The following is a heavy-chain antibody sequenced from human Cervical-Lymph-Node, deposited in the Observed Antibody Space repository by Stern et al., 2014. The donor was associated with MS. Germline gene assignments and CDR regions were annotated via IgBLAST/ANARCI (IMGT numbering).Heavy chain of an antibody. Sequence: EQLVESGGGVVQPGRSLRLSCAASGFSFSLYAMHWVSQAPGKGMEWVAHYGYGGCNPSYSFSLTGRFTFSRDNFKNTLYLQMNSLIAEDTAVYYCASAYSSSHYYFDYWGQGTLVTVSS. CDR1: GFSFSLYA. CDR3: ASAYSSSHYYFDY. J-gene: IGHJ4*02. V-gene: IGHV3-33*01. D-gene: IGHD6-13*01. CDR2: YGYGGCNP.